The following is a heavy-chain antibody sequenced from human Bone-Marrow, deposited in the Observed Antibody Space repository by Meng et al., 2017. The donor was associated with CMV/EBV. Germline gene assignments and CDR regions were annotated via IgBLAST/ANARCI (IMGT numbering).Heavy chain of an antibody. Sequence: ASVKVSCKASGYTFTSYYMHWVRQATGQGLEWMGWMNPNSGNTGYAQKFQGRVTITMNTSISTAYMELSSLRSEDTAVYYCARGSAEAGSTGGAAGLFDYWGQGTLVTVSS. CDR1: GYTFTSYY. V-gene: IGHV1-8*03. D-gene: IGHD6-13*01. CDR3: ARGSAEAGSTGGAAGLFDY. J-gene: IGHJ4*02. CDR2: MNPNSGNT.